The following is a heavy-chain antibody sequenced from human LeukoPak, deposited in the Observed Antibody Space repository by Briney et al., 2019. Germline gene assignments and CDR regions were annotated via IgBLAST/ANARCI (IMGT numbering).Heavy chain of an antibody. CDR1: GFSFSSYE. D-gene: IGHD2-8*01. V-gene: IGHV3-48*03. J-gene: IGHJ4*02. CDR2: ISSSGSTI. CDR3: ARDYYWYDY. Sequence: GGSLRLSCAASGFSFSSYEMNWVRQAPGKGLEWVSYISSSGSTINYADSAKGRFTISRDNAKNSLYLQMNSLRAEDTAVYYCARDYYWYDYWGQGTLVTVSS.